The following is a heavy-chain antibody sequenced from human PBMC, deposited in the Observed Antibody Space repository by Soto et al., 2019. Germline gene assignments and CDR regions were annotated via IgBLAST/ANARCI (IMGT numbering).Heavy chain of an antibody. CDR2: MNPNSGNT. CDR3: ARDNSSRWYVWFDP. Sequence: ASVKVSCKASGYTFTSYDINGVRQATGQGLEWMGWMNPNSGNTGYAQKFQGRVTMTRNTSISTAYMELSSLRSEDTAVYYCARDNSSRWYVWFDPYRERTLFTICS. CDR1: GYTFTSYD. D-gene: IGHD6-13*01. V-gene: IGHV1-8*01. J-gene: IGHJ5*02.